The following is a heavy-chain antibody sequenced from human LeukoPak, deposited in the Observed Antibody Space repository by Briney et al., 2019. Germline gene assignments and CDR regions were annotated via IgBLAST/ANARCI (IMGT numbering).Heavy chain of an antibody. Sequence: GGSLRLSCAASGFTFSSYEMNWVRQAPGKGVEWVSAISDTGGTTYYADSVKGRFTISRDNSNTTLYLQMNSLRAEDTAVYYCAKGKTGDFWGQGTLVTVSS. CDR3: AKGKTGDF. V-gene: IGHV3-23*01. D-gene: IGHD3-10*01. CDR2: ISDTGGTT. CDR1: GFTFSSYE. J-gene: IGHJ4*02.